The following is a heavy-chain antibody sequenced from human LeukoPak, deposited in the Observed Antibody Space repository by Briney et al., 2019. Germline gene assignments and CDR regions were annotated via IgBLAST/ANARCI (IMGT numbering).Heavy chain of an antibody. CDR3: AKDPHFDFWSGYNNWFDP. D-gene: IGHD3-3*01. V-gene: IGHV3-23*01. J-gene: IGHJ5*02. CDR1: GFTFSDYY. Sequence: PGGSLRLSCAASGFTFSDYYMSWIRQAPGKGLEWVSTISGSGTATHYADSVKGRFTISRDNSNDTLYLLLNSLRAEDTAVYYCAKDPHFDFWSGYNNWFDPWGQGTLVTVSS. CDR2: ISGSGTAT.